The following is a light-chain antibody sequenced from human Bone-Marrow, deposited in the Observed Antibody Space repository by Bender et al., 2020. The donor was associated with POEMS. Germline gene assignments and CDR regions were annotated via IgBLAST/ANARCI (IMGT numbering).Light chain of an antibody. Sequence: SYEVTQPPSVSVSPGQTASITCSGDDLGDKYVAWYQQKPGQSPVLVIYQDTKRPSGNPERFSGSNSGNTATLTIRGTQAMDEADYYCQAWDTYSGIFGGGTKLTVL. CDR1: DLGDKY. V-gene: IGLV3-1*01. CDR2: QDT. J-gene: IGLJ2*01. CDR3: QAWDTYSGI.